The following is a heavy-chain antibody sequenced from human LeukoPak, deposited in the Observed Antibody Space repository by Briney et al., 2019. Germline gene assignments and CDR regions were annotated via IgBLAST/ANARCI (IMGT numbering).Heavy chain of an antibody. CDR3: AKGPLRGTAAAIDY. Sequence: GRSLRLSCAASGFTFNNYGMHWVRQAPGKGLEWVAVISYDGRNKHYPDSVKGRFTISRDISTDTLWLQMDSLRTEDSAVYYCAKGPLRGTAAAIDYWGQGTLVTVSS. CDR1: GFTFNNYG. D-gene: IGHD2-2*01. V-gene: IGHV3-30*18. J-gene: IGHJ4*02. CDR2: ISYDGRNK.